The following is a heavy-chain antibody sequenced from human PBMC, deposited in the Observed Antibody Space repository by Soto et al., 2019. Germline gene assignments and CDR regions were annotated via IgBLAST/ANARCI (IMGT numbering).Heavy chain of an antibody. CDR1: GFTVSSNY. J-gene: IGHJ6*03. D-gene: IGHD5-12*01. CDR3: ARVGIYSRYYYYYYMDV. CDR2: IYSGGST. V-gene: IGHV3-66*01. Sequence: GGSLRLSCAAPGFTVSSNYMSWVRPAPGEGLEWVSVIYSGGSTYYADSVKGRFTISRDNSKNTLYLQMNSLRAEDTAVYYCARVGIYSRYYYYYYMDVWGKGTTVTVSS.